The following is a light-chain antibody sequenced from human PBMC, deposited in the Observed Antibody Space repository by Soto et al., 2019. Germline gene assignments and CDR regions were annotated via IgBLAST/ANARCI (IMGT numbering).Light chain of an antibody. CDR3: EQYHEWPLT. CDR1: QSVSSN. J-gene: IGKJ4*01. Sequence: ETVMTQSPGTLSVSPGEGATLSYRASQSVSSNLAWYQQKPGQAPRLLIHDASTRATGIPARFSGSGSGTEFTLTISSLQSEDFAVYYCEQYHEWPLTFGGGTEVEIK. V-gene: IGKV3D-15*01. CDR2: DAS.